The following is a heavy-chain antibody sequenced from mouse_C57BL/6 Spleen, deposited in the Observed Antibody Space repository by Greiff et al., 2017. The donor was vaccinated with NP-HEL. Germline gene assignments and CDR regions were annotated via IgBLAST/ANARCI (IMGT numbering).Heavy chain of an antibody. CDR3: ARYGYYGSSDYFDY. CDR2: IYPGDGDT. CDR1: GYAFSSYW. J-gene: IGHJ2*01. V-gene: IGHV1-80*01. D-gene: IGHD1-1*01. Sequence: QVQLQQSGAELVKPGASVKISCKASGYAFSSYWMNWVKQRPGKGLEWIGQIYPGDGDTNYNGKFKGKATLTADKSSSTAYMQLSSLTSEDSAVYCCARYGYYGSSDYFDYWGQGTTLTVSS.